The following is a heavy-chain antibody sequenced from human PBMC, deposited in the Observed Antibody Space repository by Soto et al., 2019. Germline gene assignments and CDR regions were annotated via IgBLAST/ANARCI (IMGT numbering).Heavy chain of an antibody. Sequence: GGSLRLSCAASGFTFSSYAMHWVRQAPGKGLEWVAVISYDGSNKYYADSVKGRFTISRDNSKNTLYLQMNSLRAEDTAVYYCARDSWYCSSTSCYMALPYYYYGMDVWGQGTTVTVSS. J-gene: IGHJ6*02. V-gene: IGHV3-30-3*01. CDR1: GFTFSSYA. CDR2: ISYDGSNK. CDR3: ARDSWYCSSTSCYMALPYYYYGMDV. D-gene: IGHD2-2*02.